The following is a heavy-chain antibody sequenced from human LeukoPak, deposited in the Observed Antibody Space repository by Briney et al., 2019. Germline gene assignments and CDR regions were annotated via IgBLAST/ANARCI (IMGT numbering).Heavy chain of an antibody. J-gene: IGHJ4*02. CDR2: IYSGGST. Sequence: GGSLRLSCAASGFTVSSNYMSWVRQAPGKGLEWVSVIYSGGSTYYADSVKGRFTTSRDNSKNTLYLQMNSLRAEDTAVFYCVKDPYADYGDYIWGQGTLVTVSS. CDR3: VKDPYADYGDYI. D-gene: IGHD4-17*01. CDR1: GFTVSSNY. V-gene: IGHV3-53*01.